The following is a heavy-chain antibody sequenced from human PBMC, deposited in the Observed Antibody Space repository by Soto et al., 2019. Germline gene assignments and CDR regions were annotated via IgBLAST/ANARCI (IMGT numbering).Heavy chain of an antibody. J-gene: IGHJ4*02. CDR1: GYTFTSYG. V-gene: IGHV1-18*01. Sequence: ASVKVSCKASGYTFTSYGISWVRQAPGQGLEWMGWISAYNGNTNYAQKLQGRVTMTTDTSTSTAYMELRSLRSDDTAVYYCARDWEDIVVVPAAAFDYWGQGTLVTVSS. D-gene: IGHD2-2*01. CDR3: ARDWEDIVVVPAAAFDY. CDR2: ISAYNGNT.